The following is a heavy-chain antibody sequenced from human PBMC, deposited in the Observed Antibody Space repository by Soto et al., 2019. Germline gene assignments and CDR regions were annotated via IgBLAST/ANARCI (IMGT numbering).Heavy chain of an antibody. Sequence: QVQLVQSGAEVKKPGASVKVSCKASGYTFTSYGISCVRQAPGQGLEWMGWISAYNGNTNYAQKLQGRVTMTTDTSTSTAYMELRSLRSDDTAVYYCAREPYYTYYYDSSGYYSADWGQGTLVTVSS. CDR3: AREPYYTYYYDSSGYYSAD. J-gene: IGHJ4*02. CDR1: GYTFTSYG. D-gene: IGHD3-22*01. CDR2: ISAYNGNT. V-gene: IGHV1-18*04.